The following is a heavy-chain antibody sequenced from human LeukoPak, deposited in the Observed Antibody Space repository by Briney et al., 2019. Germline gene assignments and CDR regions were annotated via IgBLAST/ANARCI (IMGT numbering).Heavy chain of an antibody. V-gene: IGHV5-51*01. CDR3: ASLEGGAAAGTGCFDP. D-gene: IGHD6-13*01. Sequence: GESLKISCKGSGYSFTSYWIGWVRQMPGKGLEWMGIIYPGDSDTRYSPSFQGQVTISADKSISTAYLQWSSLKASDTAMYYCASLEGGAAAGTGCFDPWGQGTLVTVSS. J-gene: IGHJ5*02. CDR2: IYPGDSDT. CDR1: GYSFTSYW.